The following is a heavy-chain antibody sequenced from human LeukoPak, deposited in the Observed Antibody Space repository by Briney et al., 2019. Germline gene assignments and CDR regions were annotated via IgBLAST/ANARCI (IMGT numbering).Heavy chain of an antibody. CDR2: IKQDGSEK. D-gene: IGHD3-10*01. CDR3: ARDGLWFVNYAFDI. J-gene: IGHJ3*02. CDR1: GFTFSSYW. V-gene: IGHV3-7*01. Sequence: PGGSLRLSCAASGFTFSSYWMSWVRQAPGKGLEWVANIKQDGSEKYYVDSVKGRFTISRDNAKDSLYLQMNSLRAEDTAVYYCARDGLWFVNYAFDIWGQGTMVTVSS.